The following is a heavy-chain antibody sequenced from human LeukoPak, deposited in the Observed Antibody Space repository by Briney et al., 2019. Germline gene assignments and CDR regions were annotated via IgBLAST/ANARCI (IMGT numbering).Heavy chain of an antibody. V-gene: IGHV1-24*01. CDR2: FDSEDGET. J-gene: IGHJ4*02. CDR3: PTGAVAGHNHY. CDR1: GYTLTELS. Sequence: GASVKVSCTVSGYTLTELSMHWVRQAPGKGLEWMGGFDSEDGETIYAQKFQGRVTMTEATSTDTAYMELSSLRSEDTAVYYCPTGAVAGHNHYWGQGTLVTVSS. D-gene: IGHD6-19*01.